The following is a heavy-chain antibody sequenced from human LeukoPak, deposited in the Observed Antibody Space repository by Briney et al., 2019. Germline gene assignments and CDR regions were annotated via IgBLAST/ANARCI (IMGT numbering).Heavy chain of an antibody. D-gene: IGHD6-13*01. CDR2: IGSVGFST. CDR1: GFNFRDDA. CDR3: VSLVARKVAASGEDY. Sequence: SGGSLRLSCAASGFNFRDDAMTWVRQAPGKGLEWVSLIGSVGFSTHYGDSVKGRFTISRDNSKNTLHLQMSSLRAEDTAVYYCVSLVARKVAASGEDYWGQGTLVTVSS. J-gene: IGHJ4*02. V-gene: IGHV3-23*01.